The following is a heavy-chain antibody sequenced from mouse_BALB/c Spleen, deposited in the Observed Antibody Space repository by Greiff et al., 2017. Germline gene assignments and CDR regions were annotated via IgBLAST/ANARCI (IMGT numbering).Heavy chain of an antibody. CDR3: AITINGAMDY. D-gene: IGHD2-4*01. CDR1: GYAFSSYW. CDR2: IYPGDGDT. V-gene: IGHV1-80*01. J-gene: IGHJ4*01. Sequence: VQLQQSGAELVRPGSSVKISCKASGYAFSSYWMNWVKQRPGQGLEWIGQIYPGDGDTNYNGKFKGKATLTADKSSSTAYMQLSSLTSEDSAVCFSAITINGAMDYWGQGTSVTVSS.